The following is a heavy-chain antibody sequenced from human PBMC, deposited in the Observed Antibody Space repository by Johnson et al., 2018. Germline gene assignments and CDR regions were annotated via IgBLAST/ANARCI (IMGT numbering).Heavy chain of an antibody. J-gene: IGHJ3*02. CDR1: GFTFSNYG. D-gene: IGHD1-26*01. CDR3: AKARIPTDDDSFDI. Sequence: QVQLQESGGGVVQXGRSXRLXCAASGFTFSNYGMHWVRQAPGKGLEWVAVVVYDGSDKYYADSVKGRVTISRDNSKNTLYLQMNSLRAEGTAVYYCAKARIPTDDDSFDIWGQGTMVTVSS. V-gene: IGHV3-30*18. CDR2: VVYDGSDK.